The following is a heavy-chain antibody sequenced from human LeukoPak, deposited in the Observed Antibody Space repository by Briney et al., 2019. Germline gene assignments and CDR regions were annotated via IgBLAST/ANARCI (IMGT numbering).Heavy chain of an antibody. V-gene: IGHV1-69*04. CDR3: ASGFAPRGVIRTSTYYFDY. CDR1: AGTFSSYA. CDR2: IIPILGIA. J-gene: IGHJ4*02. D-gene: IGHD3-10*01. Sequence: SVKVSCKASAGTFSSYAISWVRQAPGQGLEWMGRIIPILGIANYAQKFQGRVTITADKSTSTAYMELSSLRSEDTAVYYCASGFAPRGVIRTSTYYFDYWGQGTLVTVSS.